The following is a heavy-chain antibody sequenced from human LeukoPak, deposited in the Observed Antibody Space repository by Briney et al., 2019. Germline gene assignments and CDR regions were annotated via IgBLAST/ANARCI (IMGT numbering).Heavy chain of an antibody. D-gene: IGHD3-22*01. Sequence: SETLSLTCTVAGGSISSSSYYWGWIRQPPGKGLEWIGSIYYSGSTYYNPSLKSRVTISVDTSKNQFSLKLSSVTAADTAVYYCARSSGYSIYYFDYWGQGTLVTVSS. CDR2: IYYSGST. V-gene: IGHV4-39*01. CDR3: ARSSGYSIYYFDY. CDR1: GGSISSSSYY. J-gene: IGHJ4*02.